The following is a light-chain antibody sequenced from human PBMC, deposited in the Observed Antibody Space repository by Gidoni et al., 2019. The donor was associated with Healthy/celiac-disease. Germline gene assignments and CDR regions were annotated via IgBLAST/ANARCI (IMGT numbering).Light chain of an antibody. CDR3: QQYGSSLTWT. J-gene: IGKJ1*01. CDR2: GAS. Sequence: EIVLTQSPGTLSLSPGERATLSCRASQSVSSSYLAWYQQKPGQAPRLLIYGASSRATGIPDRFSGNGSGTDFTLTISRLEPEGFAVYYCQQYGSSLTWTFGQGTKVEIK. CDR1: QSVSSSY. V-gene: IGKV3-20*01.